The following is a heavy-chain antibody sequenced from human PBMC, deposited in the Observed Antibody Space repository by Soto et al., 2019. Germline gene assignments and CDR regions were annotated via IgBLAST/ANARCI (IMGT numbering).Heavy chain of an antibody. V-gene: IGHV5-51*01. CDR1: GYRFSSFW. CDR2: AQPGYSDT. J-gene: IGHJ5*02. Sequence: RGESRKISCQASGYRFSSFWIGWVRQMPGKGLEWMGIAQPGYSDTRYSPAFQGHVTISADESTNTAYLQWSSLRASDTAMYFCARNGYSSSWYQYHWGKGTRVTVPS. CDR3: ARNGYSSSWYQYH. D-gene: IGHD6-13*01.